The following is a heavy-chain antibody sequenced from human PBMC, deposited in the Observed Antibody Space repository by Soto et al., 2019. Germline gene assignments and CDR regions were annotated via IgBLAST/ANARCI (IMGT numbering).Heavy chain of an antibody. V-gene: IGHV1-18*01. Sequence: SVKVSCKASGYTFTSYGISWVRQAPGQGLEWMGWISAYNGNTNYAQKLQGRVTMTTDTSTSTAYMELRSLRSDDTAVYYCARWDGYSYGYNYYGMDVWGQGTTVTVSS. D-gene: IGHD5-18*01. CDR3: ARWDGYSYGYNYYGMDV. CDR2: ISAYNGNT. CDR1: GYTFTSYG. J-gene: IGHJ6*02.